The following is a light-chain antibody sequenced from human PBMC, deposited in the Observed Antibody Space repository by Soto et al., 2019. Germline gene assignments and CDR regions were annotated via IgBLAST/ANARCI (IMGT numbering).Light chain of an antibody. CDR2: DVS. CDR3: NSYTGSNTVV. J-gene: IGLJ2*01. CDR1: SSDVGGYNY. Sequence: QAVVTQPASVSGSPGQSITISCTGTSSDVGGYNYVSWYQHHPGKAPKLMIFDVSNRPSGVSNRFSGSKSGNTASLTISGLQAEDEADYYCNSYTGSNTVVFGGGTKVTVL. V-gene: IGLV2-14*03.